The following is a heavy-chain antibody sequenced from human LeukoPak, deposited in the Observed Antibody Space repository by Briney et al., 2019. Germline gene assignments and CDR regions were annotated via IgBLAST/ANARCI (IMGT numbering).Heavy chain of an antibody. CDR2: KRYDKTNK. CDR1: GFTLSSYG. V-gene: IGHV3-30*02. CDR3: AKEGYYYLDV. Sequence: GRSLRLSCAASGFTLSSYGMHWVRQAPGKGLEWVAFKRYDKTNKYYADSVKGRFTISRDNYKNTLYLQMNSLRDEDTAVYYCAKEGYYYLDVWGKGTTVTISS. J-gene: IGHJ6*03.